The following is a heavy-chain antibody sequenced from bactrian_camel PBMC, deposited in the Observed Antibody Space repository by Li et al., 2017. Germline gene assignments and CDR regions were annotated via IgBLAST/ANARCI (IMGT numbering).Heavy chain of an antibody. CDR1: GFAFSSYY. J-gene: IGHJ6*01. CDR3: AAEISPRGVPDFGY. Sequence: HVQLVESGGGLVQPGGSLRLSCAASGFAFSSYYMMSWVRQAPGKGLEWVSSIYTGGDSTYYTDSVKGRFTISKDNAKNTLFLQMNGLKPEDTAVYYCAAEISPRGVPDFGYWGQGTQVTVS. V-gene: IGHV3-2*01. CDR2: IYTGGDST.